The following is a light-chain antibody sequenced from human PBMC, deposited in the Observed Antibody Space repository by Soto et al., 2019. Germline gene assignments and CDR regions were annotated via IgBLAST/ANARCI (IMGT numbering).Light chain of an antibody. CDR3: SSYTSSTDYV. V-gene: IGLV2-14*01. Sequence: QSVLTQPASVSGSPGQSITISCTGTSSDVGNYNYVSWYQLHPGKAPKLMIYEVTNRPSGVSDRFSGSKSGNTASLTVSGLQAEDEGDYYCSSYTSSTDYVFGTGTKLTVL. CDR2: EVT. CDR1: SSDVGNYNY. J-gene: IGLJ1*01.